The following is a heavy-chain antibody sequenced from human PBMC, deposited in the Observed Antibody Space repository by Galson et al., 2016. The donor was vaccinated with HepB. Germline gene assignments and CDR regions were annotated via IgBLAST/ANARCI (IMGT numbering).Heavy chain of an antibody. CDR2: ITPIFGTS. CDR1: GGTFSRNA. J-gene: IGHJ4*02. Sequence: SVKVSCKASGGTFSRNAFNWVRQAPGQGLEWMGGITPIFGTSSYAQKFQGRVTLTADESTTTVYMEMTTLRSDDTAVYYCAIREKSDYSDYDRLDYWGQGTLVTVSS. CDR3: AIREKSDYSDYDRLDY. D-gene: IGHD4-11*01. V-gene: IGHV1-69*13.